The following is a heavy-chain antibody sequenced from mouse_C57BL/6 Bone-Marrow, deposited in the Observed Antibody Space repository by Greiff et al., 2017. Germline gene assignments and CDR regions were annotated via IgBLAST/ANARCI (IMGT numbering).Heavy chain of an antibody. Sequence: EVKLQQSGPELVKPGASVKISCKASGYTFTDYYMNWVKQSHGKSLEWIGDINPNNGGTSYNQKFKGKATLTVDKSSSTAYMELRSLTSEDSAVYYCASQGGWLLRTWFAYWGQGTLVTVSA. V-gene: IGHV1-26*01. CDR2: INPNNGGT. D-gene: IGHD2-3*01. CDR3: ASQGGWLLRTWFAY. J-gene: IGHJ3*01. CDR1: GYTFTDYY.